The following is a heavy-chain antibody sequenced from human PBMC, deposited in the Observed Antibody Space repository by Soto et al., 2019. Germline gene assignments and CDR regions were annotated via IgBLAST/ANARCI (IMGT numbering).Heavy chain of an antibody. CDR2: IYSGGST. V-gene: IGHV3-53*01. CDR3: AREGGGVGATSGLSAFDI. D-gene: IGHD1-26*01. CDR1: GFTVSSNY. Sequence: PVGSLRLSCAASGFTVSSNYMSWVRQAPGKGLEWVSVIYSGGSTYYADSVKGRFTISRDNSKNTLYLQMNSLRAEDTAVYYCAREGGGVGATSGLSAFDIWGQGTMVTVSS. J-gene: IGHJ3*02.